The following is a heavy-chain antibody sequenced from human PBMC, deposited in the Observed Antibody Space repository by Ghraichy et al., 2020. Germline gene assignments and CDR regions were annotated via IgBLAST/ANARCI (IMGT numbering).Heavy chain of an antibody. D-gene: IGHD6-19*01. CDR1: GYTFISYG. CDR2: ISPYNGNT. V-gene: IGHV1-18*01. Sequence: ASVKVSCKASGYTFISYGINWVRQAPGQGLEWMRWISPYNGNTKYPQRFQGRVSMTADTSTSTLYMEMRSLRSDDTAVYYCARDLAVAGNAAYWGQGTLVTVSS. J-gene: IGHJ4*02. CDR3: ARDLAVAGNAAY.